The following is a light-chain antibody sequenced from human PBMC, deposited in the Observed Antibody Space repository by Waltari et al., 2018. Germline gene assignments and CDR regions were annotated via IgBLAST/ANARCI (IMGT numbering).Light chain of an antibody. CDR2: GNN. CDR1: RSNIGAGSD. J-gene: IGLJ2*01. Sequence: QSVLTPPPSVSGAPGQRVTISCTGSRSNIGAGSDVHWYQQLPGAAPNLLIFGNNNRPSGVPDRFSGSKSGTSASLAIAGLQVEDEATYFCQSSDTSLSGWIFGGGTKLIVL. V-gene: IGLV1-40*01. CDR3: QSSDTSLSGWI.